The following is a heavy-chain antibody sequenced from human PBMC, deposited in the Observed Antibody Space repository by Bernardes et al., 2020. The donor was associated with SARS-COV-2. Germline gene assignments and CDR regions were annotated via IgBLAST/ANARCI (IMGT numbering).Heavy chain of an antibody. CDR3: ARERYYDFPSEYYFDY. CDR2: ISSSSSYI. V-gene: IGHV3-21*01. J-gene: IGHJ4*02. D-gene: IGHD3-3*01. CDR1: GFTFSSYS. Sequence: GGSLRLSCAASGFTFSSYSMNWVRQAPGKGLEWVSSISSSSSYIYYADSVKGRFTISRDNAKNSLYLQMNSLRAEDTAVYYCARERYYDFPSEYYFDYWGQGTLVTVSS.